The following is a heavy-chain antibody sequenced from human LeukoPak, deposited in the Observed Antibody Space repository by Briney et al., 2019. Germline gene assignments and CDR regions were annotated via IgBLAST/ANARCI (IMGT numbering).Heavy chain of an antibody. CDR1: GFTFSSYA. J-gene: IGHJ4*02. V-gene: IGHV3-23*01. CDR3: AMGLPTPRIAAAGTGAVYFDY. CDR2: ISGSGGST. Sequence: PGGSLRLSCAASGFTFSSYAMSWVRQAPGKGLEWVSAISGSGGSTYYADSVKGRFTISRDNSKNTLYLQMNSLRAEDTAVYYCAMGLPTPRIAAAGTGAVYFDYWGQGTLVTVSS. D-gene: IGHD6-13*01.